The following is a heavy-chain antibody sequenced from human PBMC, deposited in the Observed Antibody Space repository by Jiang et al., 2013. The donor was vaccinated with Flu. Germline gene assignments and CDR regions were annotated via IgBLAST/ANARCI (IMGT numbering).Heavy chain of an antibody. Sequence: VESGGGVVQPGRSLRLSCAASGFTFSSYAMHWVRQAPGKGLEWVAVISYDGSNKYYADSVKGRFTISRDNSKNTLYLQMNSLRAEDTAVYYCARVGIAAAGSFHYFDYWGQGTLVTVSS. CDR3: ARVGIAAAGSFHYFDY. D-gene: IGHD6-13*01. V-gene: IGHV3-30-3*01. CDR2: ISYDGSNK. CDR1: GFTFSSYA. J-gene: IGHJ4*02.